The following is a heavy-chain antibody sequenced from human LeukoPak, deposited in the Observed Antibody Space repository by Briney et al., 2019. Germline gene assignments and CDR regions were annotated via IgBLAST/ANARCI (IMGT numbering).Heavy chain of an antibody. D-gene: IGHD6-6*01. V-gene: IGHV4-39*01. Sequence: SETLSLTCTVSGGSISSSSYYWGWIRQPPGKGLEWIGSTYYSGSTYYNPSLKSRVTISVDTSKNQFSLKLSSVTAADTAVYYCARPRIAARLDPYYFDYWGQGTLVTVSS. CDR2: TYYSGST. CDR3: ARPRIAARLDPYYFDY. CDR1: GGSISSSSYY. J-gene: IGHJ4*02.